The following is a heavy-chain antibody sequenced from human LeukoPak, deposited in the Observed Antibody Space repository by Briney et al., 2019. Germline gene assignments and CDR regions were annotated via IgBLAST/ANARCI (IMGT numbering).Heavy chain of an antibody. CDR3: AKDIGERGQQIPLYGSGSYCWFDP. CDR1: GFTFDDYT. Sequence: GGSLRLSCAASGFTFDDYTMHWVRQAPGKGLEWVSLISWDGGSTYYADSVKGRFTISRDNSKNSLYLQMNSLRTEDTALYYCAKDIGERGQQIPLYGSGSYCWFDPWGQGTLVTVSS. D-gene: IGHD3-10*01. CDR2: ISWDGGST. J-gene: IGHJ5*02. V-gene: IGHV3-43*01.